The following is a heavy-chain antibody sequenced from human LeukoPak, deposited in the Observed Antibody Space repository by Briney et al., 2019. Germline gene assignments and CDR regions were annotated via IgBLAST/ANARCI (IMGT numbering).Heavy chain of an antibody. D-gene: IGHD1-26*01. CDR3: ATENHSGSYWTWDY. CDR2: FDPEDGET. J-gene: IGHJ4*02. Sequence: ASVRVSCKVSGYTLTELSMHWVRQAPGKGLEWMGGFDPEDGETIYAQKFQGRVTMTEDTSTDTAYMELSSLRSEDTAVYYCATENHSGSYWTWDYWGQGTLVTVSS. V-gene: IGHV1-24*01. CDR1: GYTLTELS.